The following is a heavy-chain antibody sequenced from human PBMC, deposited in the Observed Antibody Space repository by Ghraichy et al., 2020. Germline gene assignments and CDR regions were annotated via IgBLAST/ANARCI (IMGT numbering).Heavy chain of an antibody. CDR3: TTRWDCSSTSCYVYYYYGMDV. D-gene: IGHD2-2*01. CDR1: GFTFSNAW. J-gene: IGHJ6*02. Sequence: GSLRLSCAASGFTFSNAWMSWVRQAPGKGLEWVGRIKSKTDGGTTDYAAPVKGRFTISRDDSKNTLYLQMNSLKTEDTAVYYCTTRWDCSSTSCYVYYYYGMDVWGQGTTVTVSS. V-gene: IGHV3-15*01. CDR2: IKSKTDGGTT.